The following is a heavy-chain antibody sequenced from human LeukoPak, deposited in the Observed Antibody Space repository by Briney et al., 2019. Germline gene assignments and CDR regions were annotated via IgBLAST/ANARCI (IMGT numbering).Heavy chain of an antibody. D-gene: IGHD3-3*01. V-gene: IGHV3-11*01. CDR2: ISSSGSTI. CDR1: GFTFSDYY. CDR3: ARVNDFWSGYSPDY. Sequence: GGSLRLSCAASGFTFSDYYMSWIRQAPGKGLEWVSYISSSGSTIYYADSVKGRFTISRDNAKNSPYLQMNSLRAEDTAVYYCARVNDFWSGYSPDYWGQGTLVTVSS. J-gene: IGHJ4*02.